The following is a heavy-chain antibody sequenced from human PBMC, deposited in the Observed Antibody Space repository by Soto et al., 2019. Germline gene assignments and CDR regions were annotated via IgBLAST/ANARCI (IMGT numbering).Heavy chain of an antibody. CDR2: ISYDGSNK. V-gene: IGHV3-30-3*01. Sequence: GSLRLSCAASGLTFSSHAMHWVRQAPGKGLEWVAVISYDGSNKYYADSVKGRFTISRDNSRNTLYLQMNSLRADDTALYYCAIKTLTAPFDYWGQGTLVTVSS. CDR1: GLTFSSHA. CDR3: AIKTLTAPFDY. J-gene: IGHJ4*02.